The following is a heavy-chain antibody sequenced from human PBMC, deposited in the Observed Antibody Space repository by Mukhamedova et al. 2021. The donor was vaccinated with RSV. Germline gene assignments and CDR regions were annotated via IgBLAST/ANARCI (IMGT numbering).Heavy chain of an antibody. CDR3: ARRYSSSSPIDY. V-gene: IGHV1-69*01. J-gene: IGHJ4*02. D-gene: IGHD6-6*01. Sequence: QWYQRRVTLTVDESTSTAYMELSSLRSEDTAVYYCARRYSSSSPIDYWGQGTLVTVSS.